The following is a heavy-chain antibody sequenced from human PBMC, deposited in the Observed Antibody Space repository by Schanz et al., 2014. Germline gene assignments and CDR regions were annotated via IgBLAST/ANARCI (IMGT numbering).Heavy chain of an antibody. J-gene: IGHJ4*02. V-gene: IGHV3-7*01. Sequence: EVQLVESGGGLVKPGGSLRLSCAASGFIFSNSWMSWVRQAPGKGLEWVTNIKQAGSEKYYVDSVKGRFTISRDNAKNSLYLQLNSLTAEVTAVYYCARGVRIAYWGQGTLVTVSS. CDR3: ARGVRIAY. CDR1: GFIFSNSW. CDR2: IKQAGSEK. D-gene: IGHD3-3*01.